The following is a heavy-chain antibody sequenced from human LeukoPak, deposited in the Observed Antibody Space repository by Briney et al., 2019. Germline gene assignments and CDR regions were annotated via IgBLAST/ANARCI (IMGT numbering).Heavy chain of an antibody. J-gene: IGHJ4*02. CDR3: ARDQNYDSSGFPNFDY. CDR2: INHSGST. CDR1: GGSFSGYY. Sequence: PSETLSLTCAVYGGSFSGYYWSWIRQPPGKGLEWIGEINHSGSTNYDPSLKSRVTISVDTSKNQFSLKLSSVTAADTAVYYCARDQNYDSSGFPNFDYWGQGTLVTVSS. V-gene: IGHV4-34*01. D-gene: IGHD3-22*01.